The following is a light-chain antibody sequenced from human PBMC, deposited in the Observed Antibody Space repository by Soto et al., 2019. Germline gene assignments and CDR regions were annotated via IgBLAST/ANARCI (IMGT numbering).Light chain of an antibody. CDR3: LQSLHLRT. CDR2: QIS. CDR1: LSVLHSDSNTY. J-gene: IGKJ1*01. V-gene: IGKV2-24*01. Sequence: DIVLTQTPLSSLVPLGQPASFSSRSGLSVLHSDSNTYLSWLQQRPGQPPRLLIYQISRRLSGVPDRFSGSGAGTSFTLKISRVEAQDVGIYFCLQSLHLRTFGQGTKVDIK.